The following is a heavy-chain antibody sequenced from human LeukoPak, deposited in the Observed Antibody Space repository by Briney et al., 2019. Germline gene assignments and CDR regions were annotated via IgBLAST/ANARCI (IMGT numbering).Heavy chain of an antibody. CDR3: ARYIYSGGWCFDY. J-gene: IGHJ4*02. V-gene: IGHV3-7*01. CDR1: GFTFSSYW. CDR2: IKQDGSEK. Sequence: PGGSLRLSCAASGFTFSSYWMSWVRQAPGKGLEWVANIKQDGSEKYYVDSVKGRFTISRDNAKNSLYLQMNSLRAEDTAVYYCARYIYSGGWCFDYWGQGTLVTVSS. D-gene: IGHD6-19*01.